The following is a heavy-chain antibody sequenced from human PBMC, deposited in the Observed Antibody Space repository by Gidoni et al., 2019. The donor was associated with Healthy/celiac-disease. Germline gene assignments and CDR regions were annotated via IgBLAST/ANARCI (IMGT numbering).Heavy chain of an antibody. CDR3: AHSPEGDWFDP. Sequence: QLTFKESGPKLVNPTQTPTLTCTFAGFSLSPSGVGVGWLRQPPGKALELLALIYWDDDKRRSPSLKSRLTITKDTSNNQVVLTLTNMDPVDTATYYCAHSPEGDWFDPWGQGTLVTVSS. V-gene: IGHV2-5*02. CDR1: GFSLSPSGVG. D-gene: IGHD3-16*01. J-gene: IGHJ5*02. CDR2: IYWDDDK.